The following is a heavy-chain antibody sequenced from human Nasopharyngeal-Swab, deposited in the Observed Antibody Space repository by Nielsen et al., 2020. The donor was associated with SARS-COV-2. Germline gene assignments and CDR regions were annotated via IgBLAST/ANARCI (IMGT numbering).Heavy chain of an antibody. CDR2: IKQDGSEK. V-gene: IGHV3-7*01. CDR1: GLTFSSYW. Sequence: GGSLRPSCAASGLTFSSYWMSWVRQAPGKGLEWVANIKQDGSEKYYMDSVKGRFTISRDNAKNSLDLQMNSLRDEDTAIYYCATYGGNSGGGYWGQGTLVTVSS. J-gene: IGHJ4*02. D-gene: IGHD4-23*01. CDR3: ATYGGNSGGGY.